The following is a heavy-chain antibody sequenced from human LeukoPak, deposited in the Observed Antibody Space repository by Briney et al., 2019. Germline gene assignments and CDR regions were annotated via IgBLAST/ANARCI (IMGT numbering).Heavy chain of an antibody. CDR2: IYYSGST. CDR3: ARGEFGELSTSNWFDP. J-gene: IGHJ5*02. CDR1: GGSISSYY. Sequence: SETLFLTCTVSGGSISSYYWSWIRQPPGKGLEWIGYIYYSGSTNYNPSLKSRVTISVDTSKNQFSLKLSSVTAADTAVYYCARGEFGELSTSNWFDPWGQGTLVTVSS. V-gene: IGHV4-59*01. D-gene: IGHD3-10*01.